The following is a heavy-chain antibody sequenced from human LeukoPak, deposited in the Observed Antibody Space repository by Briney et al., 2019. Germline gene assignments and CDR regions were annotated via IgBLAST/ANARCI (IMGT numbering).Heavy chain of an antibody. D-gene: IGHD3-3*01. CDR1: GGSISSGSYY. J-gene: IGHJ3*02. CDR3: ARDRNYDFWSGYHGDAFDI. Sequence: KTSETLSLTCTVSGGSISSGSYYWSWIRQPAGKGLEWIGRIYTSGSTNYNPSLKSRVTISVDTSKNQFSLRLSSVTAADTALYYCARDRNYDFWSGYHGDAFDIWGQGTMVTVSS. V-gene: IGHV4-61*02. CDR2: IYTSGST.